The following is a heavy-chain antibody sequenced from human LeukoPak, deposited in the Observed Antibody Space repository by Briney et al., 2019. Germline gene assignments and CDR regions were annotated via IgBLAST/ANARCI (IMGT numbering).Heavy chain of an antibody. D-gene: IGHD2-2*01. CDR3: ARDPHALGYCSSTSCYSSSY. J-gene: IGHJ4*02. V-gene: IGHV4-39*07. CDR1: GGSISSSSYY. CDR2: IYYSGST. Sequence: PSETLSLTCTVSGGSISSSSYYWGWIRQPPGQGLEWIVSIYYSGSTYYNPSLKSRVTISVDTSKNQFSLKLSSVTAADTAVYYCARDPHALGYCSSTSCYSSSYWGQGTLVTVSS.